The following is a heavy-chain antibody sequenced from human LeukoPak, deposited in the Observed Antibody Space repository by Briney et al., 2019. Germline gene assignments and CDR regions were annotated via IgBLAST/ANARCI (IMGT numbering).Heavy chain of an antibody. CDR2: NSGSGGST. D-gene: IGHD3-22*01. Sequence: GGSLRLSCAASGFTFSSYAMSWVRQAPGKGLEWVSANSGSGGSTYYADSVKGRFTISRDNSKNTLYLQMNSLRAEDTAVYYCAKGKGDSSGYYYSSFDYWGQGTLVTVSS. V-gene: IGHV3-23*01. J-gene: IGHJ4*02. CDR3: AKGKGDSSGYYYSSFDY. CDR1: GFTFSSYA.